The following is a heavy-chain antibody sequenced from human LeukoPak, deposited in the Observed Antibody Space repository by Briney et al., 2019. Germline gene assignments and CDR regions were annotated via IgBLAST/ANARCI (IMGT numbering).Heavy chain of an antibody. D-gene: IGHD3-22*01. J-gene: IGHJ4*02. Sequence: PSETLSLTCTVSGGSISSYYWSWIRQPPGEGLEWIGYIYYSGSTNYNPSLKSRVTISVDTSKNQFSLKLSSVTAADTAVYYCARLPDRYDSSGYYVDYWGQGTLVTVSS. CDR3: ARLPDRYDSSGYYVDY. CDR2: IYYSGST. CDR1: GGSISSYY. V-gene: IGHV4-59*08.